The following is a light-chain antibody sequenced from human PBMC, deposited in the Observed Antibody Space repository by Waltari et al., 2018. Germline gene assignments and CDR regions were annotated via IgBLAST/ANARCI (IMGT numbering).Light chain of an antibody. V-gene: IGLV2-14*02. Sequence: QSALTQPASVSGSPGQSITISCTGTLRYVGTYNSVSWYQQHPGKGPKPILYEVNKRSSGVSNRVSGSKSGNTASLTISGLQTEDEADYYCSSYTGWVYVFGSGTKVTVL. CDR2: EVN. CDR3: SSYTGWVYV. CDR1: LRYVGTYNS. J-gene: IGLJ1*01.